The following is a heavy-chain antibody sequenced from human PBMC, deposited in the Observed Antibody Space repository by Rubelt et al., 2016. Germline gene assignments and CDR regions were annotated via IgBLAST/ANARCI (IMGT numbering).Heavy chain of an antibody. CDR1: GGSISSYY. Sequence: QVQLQESGPGLVKPSETLSLTCTVSGGSISSYYWSWIRQPPGKGLEWIGYIYYSGSTNYNPSLKSRVTRAVDTSTNQFSLKLSSVTAADTAVYYCAGGITIFGVASGYFDYWGQGTLVTVSS. CDR2: IYYSGST. V-gene: IGHV4-59*01. J-gene: IGHJ4*02. CDR3: AGGITIFGVASGYFDY. D-gene: IGHD3-3*01.